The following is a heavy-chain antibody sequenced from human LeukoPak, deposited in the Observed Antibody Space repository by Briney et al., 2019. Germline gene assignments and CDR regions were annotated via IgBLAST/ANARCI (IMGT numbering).Heavy chain of an antibody. CDR3: ARDLSGYYWSPNFDY. J-gene: IGHJ4*02. Sequence: GGSLRLSCAASGFTFSSYAMYWVRQAPGKGLEWVAVISYDGSNKYYADSVKGRFTISRDNSKNTLYLQMNSLRAEDTAVYYCARDLSGYYWSPNFDYWGQGTLVTVSS. D-gene: IGHD3-3*01. CDR2: ISYDGSNK. V-gene: IGHV3-30-3*01. CDR1: GFTFSSYA.